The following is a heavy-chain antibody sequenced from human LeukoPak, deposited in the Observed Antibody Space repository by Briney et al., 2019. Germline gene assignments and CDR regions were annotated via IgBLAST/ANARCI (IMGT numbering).Heavy chain of an antibody. J-gene: IGHJ4*02. V-gene: IGHV3-48*03. CDR1: GFTFSSYE. CDR3: AKQCGGGCQDDY. Sequence: GGSLRLSCAASGFTFSSYEMNWVRQAPGKGLEWVSYISSSGSTIYCADSVKGRFTISRDNAKNSLYLQMNNLRAEDTAVYYCAKQCGGGCQDDYWGQGTLVTVSS. D-gene: IGHD6-25*01. CDR2: ISSSGSTI.